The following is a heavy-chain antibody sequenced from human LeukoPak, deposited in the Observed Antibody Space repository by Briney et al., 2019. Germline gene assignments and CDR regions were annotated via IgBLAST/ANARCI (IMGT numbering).Heavy chain of an antibody. CDR3: ARTIFGVVIIGDAFDI. V-gene: IGHV4-61*08. D-gene: IGHD3-3*01. CDR1: GGSISSGGYS. CDR2: IYYSGST. Sequence: SETLSLTCAVSGGSISSGGYSWSWIRQPPGKGLEWIGYIYYSGSTNYNPSLKSRVTISVDTSKNQFSLKLSSVTAADTAVYYCARTIFGVVIIGDAFDIWGQGTMVTVSS. J-gene: IGHJ3*02.